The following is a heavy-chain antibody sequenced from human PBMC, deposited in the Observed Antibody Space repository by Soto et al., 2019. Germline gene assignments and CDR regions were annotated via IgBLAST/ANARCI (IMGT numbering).Heavy chain of an antibody. CDR1: GFTFSSYA. CDR2: ISGSGGST. V-gene: IGHV3-23*01. Sequence: GGSLRLSCAASGFTFSSYAMSWVRQAPGKGLEWVSAISGSGGSTYYADSVKGRFTISRDNSKNTLYLQMNSLRAEDTAGYYCAKVLGSSSSAGAFVIWGQGTMVTVSS. D-gene: IGHD6-6*01. J-gene: IGHJ3*02. CDR3: AKVLGSSSSAGAFVI.